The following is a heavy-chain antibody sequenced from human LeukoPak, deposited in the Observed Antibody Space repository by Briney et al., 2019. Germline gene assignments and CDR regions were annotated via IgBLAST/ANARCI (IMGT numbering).Heavy chain of an antibody. V-gene: IGHV1-18*01. J-gene: IGHJ6*02. D-gene: IGHD3-22*01. Sequence: ASVKVSCKASGYTLTSYGISWVRQAPGQGLEWMGWISAYNGNANYAQKFQGRVTMTTDTSTSTAYMEVRSLRSDDTAVYYCAREGFDTSGYGMDVWGQGTTVTVSS. CDR1: GYTLTSYG. CDR3: AREGFDTSGYGMDV. CDR2: ISAYNGNA.